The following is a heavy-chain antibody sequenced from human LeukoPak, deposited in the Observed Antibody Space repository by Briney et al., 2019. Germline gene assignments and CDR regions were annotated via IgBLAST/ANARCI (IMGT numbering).Heavy chain of an antibody. D-gene: IGHD5-24*01. CDR1: GGSISSSNW. CDR3: ARLGRDGYNFDY. CDR2: IYHSGST. V-gene: IGHV4-4*02. J-gene: IGHJ4*02. Sequence: SETLSLTCAVSGGSISSSNWWSWVRQPPGQGLEWIGEIYHSGSTNYNPSLKSRVTISVDKSKNQFSLKLSSVTAADTAVYYCARLGRDGYNFDYWGQGTLVTVSS.